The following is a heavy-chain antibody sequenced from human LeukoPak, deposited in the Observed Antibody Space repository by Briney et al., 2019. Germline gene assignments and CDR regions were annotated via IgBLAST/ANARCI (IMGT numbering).Heavy chain of an antibody. CDR2: ISSSSSYI. CDR1: GFTFSSYS. J-gene: IGHJ4*02. V-gene: IGHV3-21*01. Sequence: GGSLRLSCAASGFTFSSYSMNWVRQAPGKGLEWVSSISSSSSYIYYADSVKGRFTISRDNAKNSLYLQVNSLRAEDTAVYYCARDNGGNSGLDYWGQGTLVTVSS. D-gene: IGHD4-23*01. CDR3: ARDNGGNSGLDY.